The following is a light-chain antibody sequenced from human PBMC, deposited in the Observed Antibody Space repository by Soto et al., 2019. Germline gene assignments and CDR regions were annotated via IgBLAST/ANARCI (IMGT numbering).Light chain of an antibody. CDR1: QSVSGSY. V-gene: IGKV3-20*01. Sequence: DTMLTQVPGPLSLSPGDRATLSCRSSQSVSGSYLAWYQQKPGQAPRLLIYDASSRATGIPDRFSGSGSGTDFTLTISRLEPEDVAVYYCQQYASSPRTLGQGTKVDIK. CDR2: DAS. J-gene: IGKJ1*01. CDR3: QQYASSPRT.